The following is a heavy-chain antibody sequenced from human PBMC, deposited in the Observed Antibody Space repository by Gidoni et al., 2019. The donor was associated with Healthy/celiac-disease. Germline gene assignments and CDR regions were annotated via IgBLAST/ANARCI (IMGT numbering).Heavy chain of an antibody. J-gene: IGHJ4*02. CDR3: ARDGASDFWSGYLGG. V-gene: IGHV1-3*01. Sequence: QVQLVQSGAEVKKPGASVKVSCKASGYPFTSYAMHWVRQAPGQRLEWMGWINAGNGNTKYSQKFQGRVTITRDTSASTAYMELSSLRSEDTAVYYCARDGASDFWSGYLGGWGQGTLVTVSS. CDR2: INAGNGNT. D-gene: IGHD3-3*01. CDR1: GYPFTSYA.